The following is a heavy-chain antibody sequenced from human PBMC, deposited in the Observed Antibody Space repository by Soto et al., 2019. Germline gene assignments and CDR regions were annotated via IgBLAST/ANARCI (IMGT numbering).Heavy chain of an antibody. Sequence: GGSLRLSCAVSGSSSNSYDMSWVRQAPGKGLEWVSGISGSGDSTYYADSVKGRFTISRDNSKNTLYLQVNGLRAEDTAVYYCARQVITGSLGRGYFDNWGQGTVVTVSS. CDR2: ISGSGDST. J-gene: IGHJ4*02. V-gene: IGHV3-23*01. CDR3: ARQVITGSLGRGYFDN. D-gene: IGHD1-20*01. CDR1: GSSSNSYD.